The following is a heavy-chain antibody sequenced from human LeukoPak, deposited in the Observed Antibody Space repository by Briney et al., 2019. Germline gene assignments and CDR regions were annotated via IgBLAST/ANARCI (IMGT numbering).Heavy chain of an antibody. V-gene: IGHV1-2*02. CDR1: GYTFTGYY. J-gene: IGHJ5*02. D-gene: IGHD3-22*01. CDR3: ATDYYDSSGYPNWFDP. Sequence: GASVKVSCKASGYTFTGYYMHWVRQAPGQGLEWMGWINPNSGGTNYAQKFQGRVTMTRDTSISTAYMELSRLRSDDTAVYYCATDYYDSSGYPNWFDPWGQGTLVTVSS. CDR2: INPNSGGT.